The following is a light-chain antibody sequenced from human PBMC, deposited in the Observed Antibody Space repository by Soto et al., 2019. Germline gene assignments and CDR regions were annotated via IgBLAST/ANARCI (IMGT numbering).Light chain of an antibody. CDR2: HAS. Sequence: DIQMTQSPSSLSASIRDRVTITCQASQNITNNLSWYRQKPGKAPNLLIYHASKLAKGVTSRFSGSGSGTDFSFIITSLQREDLATYYCQQYYGLPPLTFGQGTRLEIK. J-gene: IGKJ5*01. CDR1: QNITNN. V-gene: IGKV1-33*01. CDR3: QQYYGLPPLT.